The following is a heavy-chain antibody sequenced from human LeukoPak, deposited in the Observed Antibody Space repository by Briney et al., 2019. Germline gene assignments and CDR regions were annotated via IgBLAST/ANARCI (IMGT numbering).Heavy chain of an antibody. CDR1: GYTFTSNY. CDR2: IYPRDGST. Sequence: ASVKVSCKASGYTFTSNYIHWVRQAPGQGLEWMGMIYPRDGSTSYAQKFQGRVTVTRDTSTSTVHMELSGLRSEDTAVYYCARDQEGFDYWGQGMLVTVSS. J-gene: IGHJ4*02. CDR3: ARDQEGFDY. V-gene: IGHV1-46*01.